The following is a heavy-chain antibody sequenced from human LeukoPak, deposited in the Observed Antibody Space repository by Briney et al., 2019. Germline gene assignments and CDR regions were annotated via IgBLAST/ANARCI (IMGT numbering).Heavy chain of an antibody. D-gene: IGHD6-6*01. Sequence: GGSLRLSCAASGFTVSNNYMSWVRQAPGKGLEWVSVIYSGGNTYYADSVKGRFTISRDNSKNTLYLQMNSLRAGDTAVYYCAYSGSRSAPPLFDYWGQGTLVTVSS. V-gene: IGHV3-66*01. CDR2: IYSGGNT. CDR3: AYSGSRSAPPLFDY. J-gene: IGHJ4*02. CDR1: GFTVSNNY.